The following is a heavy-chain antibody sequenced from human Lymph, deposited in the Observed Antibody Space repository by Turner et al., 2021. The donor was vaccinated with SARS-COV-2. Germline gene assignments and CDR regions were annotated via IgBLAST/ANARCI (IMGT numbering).Heavy chain of an antibody. CDR1: GYTFTGYY. V-gene: IGHV1-2*02. CDR3: ARSRDLQSMIRGVDPFDY. J-gene: IGHJ4*02. CDR2: INPNSGGT. Sequence: VQMVRSGAEVKKPGASVKVPCRASGYTFTGYYMHWVRQAPGQGLEWMGWINPNSGGTNYPQKCQGRCTMTRDTSISRAYMELSRLRSDDTAVYYCARSRDLQSMIRGVDPFDYWGQGTLVTVSS. D-gene: IGHD3-10*01.